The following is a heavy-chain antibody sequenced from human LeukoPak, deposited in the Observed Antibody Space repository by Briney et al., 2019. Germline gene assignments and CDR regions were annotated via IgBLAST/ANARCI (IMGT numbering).Heavy chain of an antibody. CDR1: GGSISSGSYY. V-gene: IGHV4-61*02. J-gene: IGHJ3*02. CDR2: IYTSGST. CDR3: ARDNSGSYFDAFGI. D-gene: IGHD1-26*01. Sequence: SQTLSLTCTVSGGSISSGSYYWSWIRRPAGKGLEWIGRIYTSGSTNYNPSLKSRVTISVDTSKNQFSLKLSSVTAADTAVYYCARDNSGSYFDAFGIWGQGTMVTVSS.